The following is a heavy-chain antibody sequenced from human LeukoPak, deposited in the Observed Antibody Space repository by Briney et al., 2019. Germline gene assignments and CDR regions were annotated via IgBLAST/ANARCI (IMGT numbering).Heavy chain of an antibody. J-gene: IGHJ1*01. CDR2: FDPEVGET. V-gene: IGHV1-24*01. CDR1: GYTLTELS. CDR3: ATVFSEDTAMVPPEYCQQ. D-gene: IGHD5-18*01. Sequence: GASVKLSCKVSGYTLTELSMNWVRQAPGKGLEWRGGFDPEVGETIYAQKFQGRVAMTEDTSTDTANMELSRLRSADTAVYYCATVFSEDTAMVPPEYCQQWRRGTLLRVS.